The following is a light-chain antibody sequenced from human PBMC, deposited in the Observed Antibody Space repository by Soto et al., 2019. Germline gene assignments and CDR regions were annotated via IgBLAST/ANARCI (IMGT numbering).Light chain of an antibody. Sequence: DIQMTQSPSSLSASAGDRVTITCRASQSVGNYLNWYQQKPGKAPKLLIYAASSLHSGVPSRFSGSGSGTDFTLTISSLQPVDLTTYYCQQSYGTPWTFGQGTKVEI. CDR1: QSVGNY. CDR2: AAS. CDR3: QQSYGTPWT. V-gene: IGKV1-39*01. J-gene: IGKJ1*01.